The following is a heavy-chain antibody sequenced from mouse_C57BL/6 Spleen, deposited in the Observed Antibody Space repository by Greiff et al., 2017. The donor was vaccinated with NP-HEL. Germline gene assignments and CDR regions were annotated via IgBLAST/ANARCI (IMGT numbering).Heavy chain of an antibody. CDR3: DYYGSSSWYFDV. V-gene: IGHV1-81*01. Sequence: VQLQESGAELARPGASVKLSCKASGYTFTSYGISWVKQRTGQGLEWIGEIYPRSGNTYYNEKFKGKATLTADKSSSTAYMELRSLTSEDSAVYFCDYYGSSSWYFDVWGTGTTVTVSS. J-gene: IGHJ1*03. D-gene: IGHD1-1*01. CDR1: GYTFTSYG. CDR2: IYPRSGNT.